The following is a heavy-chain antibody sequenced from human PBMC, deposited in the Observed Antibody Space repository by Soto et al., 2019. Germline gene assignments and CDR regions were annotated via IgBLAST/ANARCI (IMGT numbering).Heavy chain of an antibody. Sequence: PSENLSLTSTVSGGSISSSSHYWGWIRQPPGKGLECIGNIYYDGNTYYNPSLKSRVTISLDTSKNQFSFRLDSVPAADTAVYFCVISSNRSRVFLDLLDYSARRTLDRVSS. J-gene: IGHJ4*01. CDR2: IYYDGNT. CDR1: GGSISSSSHY. D-gene: IGHD1-7*01. V-gene: IGHV4-39*01. CDR3: VISSNRSRVFLDLLDY.